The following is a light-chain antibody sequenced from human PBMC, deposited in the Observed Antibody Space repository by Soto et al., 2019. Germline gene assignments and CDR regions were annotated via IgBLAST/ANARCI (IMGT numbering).Light chain of an antibody. CDR3: QQLKTDFPFT. J-gene: IGKJ3*01. CDR1: QDINNY. Sequence: DIQLTQSPPFLSASVGDRVTITCRASQDINNYLAWYQQKPGKAPELLIYAAFSLQSGVPSRFSGSRSGTEFTLTISSLQPGDFATYYCQQLKTDFPFTFGPGTKVDIK. CDR2: AAF. V-gene: IGKV1-9*01.